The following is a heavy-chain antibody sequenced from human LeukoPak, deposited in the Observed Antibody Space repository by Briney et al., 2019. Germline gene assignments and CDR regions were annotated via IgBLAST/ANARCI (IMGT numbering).Heavy chain of an antibody. D-gene: IGHD3-22*01. J-gene: IGHJ4*02. CDR1: GFTFSSFA. V-gene: IGHV3-23*01. CDR3: AKGTDYYDSSGYSYFAY. CDR2: ISGSGGHT. Sequence: GRSLRLSCTASGFTFSSFAMSWVRQGPGKGLEWVSAISGSGGHTSYADSMKGRFTVSRDNSKDTLYLQINIVRADDTAVYYCAKGTDYYDSSGYSYFAYWGQGTLVTVSS.